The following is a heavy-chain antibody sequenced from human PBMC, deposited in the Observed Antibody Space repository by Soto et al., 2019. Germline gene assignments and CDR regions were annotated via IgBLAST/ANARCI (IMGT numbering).Heavy chain of an antibody. J-gene: IGHJ4*02. D-gene: IGHD3-22*01. CDR2: IYYSGST. CDR3: ARGENYYDSGGYYFDY. Sequence: SETLSLTCTVSGGSISSYYWSWIRQPPGKGLEWIGYIYYSGSTNYNPSLKSRVTISVDTSKNQFSLKLSSVTAANTAVYYCARGENYYDSGGYYFDYWGQGTLVTVSS. CDR1: GGSISSYY. V-gene: IGHV4-59*01.